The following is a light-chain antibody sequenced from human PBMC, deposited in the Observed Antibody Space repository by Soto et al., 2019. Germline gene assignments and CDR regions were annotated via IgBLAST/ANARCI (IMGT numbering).Light chain of an antibody. Sequence: EIVLTQSPGTLSLSPGERATLSCRASQSVSSNYLAWYQQKPGQAPRLLIYDASSRATGIPDRFSGSGSGTDFALTISRLEPEDLAVYYCQQYGRSPLITFGQGTRLEI. V-gene: IGKV3-20*01. CDR2: DAS. J-gene: IGKJ5*01. CDR3: QQYGRSPLIT. CDR1: QSVSSNY.